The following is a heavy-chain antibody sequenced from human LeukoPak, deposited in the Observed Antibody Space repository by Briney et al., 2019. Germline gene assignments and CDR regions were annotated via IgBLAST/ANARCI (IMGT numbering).Heavy chain of an antibody. D-gene: IGHD3-22*01. CDR2: ISSSSSYI. J-gene: IGHJ6*03. CDR1: RFTFSSYS. Sequence: GGSLRLSCAASRFTFSSYSMNWVRQAPGKGLEWVSSISSSSSYIYYADSVKGRFTISRDNAKNSLYLQMNSLRAEDTAVYYCARGGGDYYDSSGYLYYYYYMDVWGKGTTVTVSS. V-gene: IGHV3-21*01. CDR3: ARGGGDYYDSSGYLYYYYYMDV.